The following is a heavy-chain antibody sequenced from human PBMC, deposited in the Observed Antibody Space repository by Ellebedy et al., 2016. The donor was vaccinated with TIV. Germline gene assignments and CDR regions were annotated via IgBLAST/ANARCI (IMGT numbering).Heavy chain of an antibody. CDR3: ARGGGYSGYDPRVFFDY. Sequence: GGSLRLSXAASGFTFSSYTMNWVRQAPGKGLEWVSSISSSSSFIYYADSVKGRFTISRDNAKNSLYLQMNSLRAEDTAVYYCARGGGYSGYDPRVFFDYWGQGTLVTVSS. CDR2: ISSSSSFI. V-gene: IGHV3-21*01. J-gene: IGHJ4*02. CDR1: GFTFSSYT. D-gene: IGHD5-12*01.